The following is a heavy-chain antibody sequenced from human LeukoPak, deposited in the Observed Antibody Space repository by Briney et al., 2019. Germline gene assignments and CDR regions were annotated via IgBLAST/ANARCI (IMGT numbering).Heavy chain of an antibody. CDR3: ARGVEMATIAY. V-gene: IGHV1-69*04. CDR2: IIPILGIA. Sequence: AASVKVSCKVSGYTLTELSMHWVRQAPGQGLEWMGRIIPILGIANYAQKFQGRVTITADKSTSTAYMELSSLRSEDTAVYYCARGVEMATIAYWGQGTLVTVSS. CDR1: GYTLTELS. D-gene: IGHD5-24*01. J-gene: IGHJ4*02.